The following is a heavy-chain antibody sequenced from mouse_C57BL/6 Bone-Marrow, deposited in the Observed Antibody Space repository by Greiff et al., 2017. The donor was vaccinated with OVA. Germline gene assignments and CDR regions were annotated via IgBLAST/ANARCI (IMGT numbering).Heavy chain of an antibody. J-gene: IGHJ2*01. CDR3: ARHGDYGSFFDY. V-gene: IGHV5-6*01. CDR2: ISSGGSYT. Sequence: EVMLVESGGDLVKPGGSLKLSCAASGFTFSSYGLSWVRQTPDKRLEWVATISSGGSYTYYPESVKGRFTISRDNAKNTLYLQMSSLKSEYTAMYYCARHGDYGSFFDYWGQGTTLTVSS. CDR1: GFTFSSYG. D-gene: IGHD1-1*01.